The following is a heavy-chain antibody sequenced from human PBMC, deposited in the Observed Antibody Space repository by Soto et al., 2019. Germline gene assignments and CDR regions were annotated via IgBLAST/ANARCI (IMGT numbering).Heavy chain of an antibody. CDR2: IERDDDDK. CDR3: ARSIRGPRRFNGMDV. Sequence: LVNPTETLTLTCTFSGFSLTSPGMCVSWIRQSPGKALEWLALIERDDDDKYYSTSLKTRLTISKDTRKNQVVLTMANMEPADTATYYCARSIRGPRRFNGMDVWGQGTTVTVSS. V-gene: IGHV2-70*13. CDR1: GFSLTSPGMC. D-gene: IGHD1-20*01. J-gene: IGHJ6*02.